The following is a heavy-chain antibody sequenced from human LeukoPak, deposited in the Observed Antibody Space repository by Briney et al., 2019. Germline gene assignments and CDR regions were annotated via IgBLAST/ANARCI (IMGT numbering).Heavy chain of an antibody. V-gene: IGHV4-39*01. J-gene: IGHJ4*02. CDR3: ARHLNGGDIVVVPADPFDY. CDR2: IYYSGST. CDR1: GGSISSSSYY. D-gene: IGHD2-2*01. Sequence: SETLSLTCTVSGGSISSSSYYWGWIRQPPGKGLEWIGSIYYSGSTYYNPSLKSRVTISVDTSKNQFSLKLSSVTAADTAVYYCARHLNGGDIVVVPADPFDYWGQGTLVTVSS.